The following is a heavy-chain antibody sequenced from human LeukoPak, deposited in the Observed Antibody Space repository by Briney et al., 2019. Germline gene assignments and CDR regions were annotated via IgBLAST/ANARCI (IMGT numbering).Heavy chain of an antibody. Sequence: GGSLRLSCAASGFTFSSYAMHWVRQAPGKGLEYVSAISSNGGSTYYANSVKGRFTISRDNSKNTLYLQMGSLRAEDMAVYYCARGLNRELLWFGELPHPIDYWGQGTLVTVSS. J-gene: IGHJ4*02. V-gene: IGHV3-64*01. CDR1: GFTFSSYA. CDR2: ISSNGGST. D-gene: IGHD3-10*01. CDR3: ARGLNRELLWFGELPHPIDY.